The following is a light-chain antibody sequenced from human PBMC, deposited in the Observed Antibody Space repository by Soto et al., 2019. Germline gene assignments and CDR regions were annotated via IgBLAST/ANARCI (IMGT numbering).Light chain of an antibody. V-gene: IGLV2-8*01. CDR1: NSDVGTYNY. J-gene: IGLJ3*02. CDR3: SSHADSNNLV. Sequence: QSALAQPTSASVSPGQSVTITCTGTNSDVGTYNYVSWYQHHPGKAPKFLVYEVSRRPLGVPDRFSGSKSGNTASLTVSGLQTEDEADYYCSSHADSNNLVFGGGTKMTV. CDR2: EVS.